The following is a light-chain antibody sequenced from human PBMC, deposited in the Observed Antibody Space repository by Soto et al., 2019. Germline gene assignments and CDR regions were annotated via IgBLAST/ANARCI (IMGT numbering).Light chain of an antibody. Sequence: ETVMTQSPATLSVSPGERATLSCGASQSVSTNLAWYQQKPGQVPRLLIYGASTRASDIPARFSGSGSGTDFTLTISSFQSEDFAVYYCQQYNEWPLTFGGGTKVEIE. J-gene: IGKJ4*01. CDR1: QSVSTN. CDR2: GAS. V-gene: IGKV3-15*01. CDR3: QQYNEWPLT.